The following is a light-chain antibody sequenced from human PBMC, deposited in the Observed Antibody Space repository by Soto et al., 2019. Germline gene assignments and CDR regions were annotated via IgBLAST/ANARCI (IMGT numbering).Light chain of an antibody. CDR3: QQYNTWRSIT. J-gene: IGKJ5*01. CDR2: GGS. Sequence: EIVMTQSPATLSVSPGERATLSCRASQSISARLGWYQQRPGQAPRLLIYGGSNRATGVPARFSGSGSGTEFTLTISSLQSEDFAVYYCQQYNTWRSITFGLGTRLEIK. CDR1: QSISAR. V-gene: IGKV3-15*01.